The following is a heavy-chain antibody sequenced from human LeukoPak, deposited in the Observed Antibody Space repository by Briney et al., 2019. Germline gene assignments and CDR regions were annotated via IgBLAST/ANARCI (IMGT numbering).Heavy chain of an antibody. CDR3: ARAEGYYGSGFDY. CDR1: GFTFSSYA. J-gene: IGHJ4*02. Sequence: GRSLRLSCVASGFTFSSYAMHWVRQAPGKGLEWVAVISYDGSNKYYADSVKGRFTISRDNSKNTLYLQMNSLRAEDTAVYYCARAEGYYGSGFDYWGQGTLVTVSS. V-gene: IGHV3-30-3*01. CDR2: ISYDGSNK. D-gene: IGHD3-10*01.